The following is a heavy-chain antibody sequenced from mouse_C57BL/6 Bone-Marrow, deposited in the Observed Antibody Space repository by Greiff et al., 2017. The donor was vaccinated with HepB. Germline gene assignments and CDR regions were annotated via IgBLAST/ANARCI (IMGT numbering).Heavy chain of an antibody. CDR1: GYTFTSYW. Sequence: QVQLQQPGAELVKPGASVKMSCKASGYTFTSYWITWVKQRPGQGLEWIGDIYPGSGSTNYNEKFKSKATLTVDTSSSTAYMQLSSLTSEDSAVYYCARGYSVEAWFAYWGQGTLVTVSA. CDR3: ARGYSVEAWFAY. J-gene: IGHJ3*01. V-gene: IGHV1-55*01. CDR2: IYPGSGST. D-gene: IGHD3-1*01.